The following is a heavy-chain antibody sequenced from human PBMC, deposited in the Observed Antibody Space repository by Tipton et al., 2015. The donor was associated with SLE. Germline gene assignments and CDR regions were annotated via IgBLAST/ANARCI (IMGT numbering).Heavy chain of an antibody. J-gene: IGHJ6*03. CDR2: INHSGST. D-gene: IGHD5-24*01. CDR1: GGSFSDYY. CDR3: ARESYNLLYYFYYMDV. V-gene: IGHV4-34*01. Sequence: TLSLTCAVYGGSFSDYYWSWIRQPPGKGLEWIGEINHSGSTNYNPSLKSRVTISVDTSKNQFSLKLSPVTAADTAVYYCARESYNLLYYFYYMDVWGKGTTVTVSS.